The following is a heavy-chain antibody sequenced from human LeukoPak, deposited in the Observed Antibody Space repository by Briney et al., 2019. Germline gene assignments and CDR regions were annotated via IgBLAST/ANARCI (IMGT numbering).Heavy chain of an antibody. Sequence: SETLSLTCAVYGGSFSGYYWSWIRQPPGKGLEWIGEINHSGSTNYNPSLKSRVTISVDTSKNQFSLKLSSVTAADTAVYYCASYYSSGWYYFDYWGQGTLVTVSS. CDR2: INHSGST. D-gene: IGHD6-19*01. CDR3: ASYYSSGWYYFDY. V-gene: IGHV4-34*01. CDR1: GGSFSGYY. J-gene: IGHJ4*02.